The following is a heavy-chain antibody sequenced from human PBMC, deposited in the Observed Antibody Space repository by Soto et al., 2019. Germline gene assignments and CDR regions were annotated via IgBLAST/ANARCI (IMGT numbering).Heavy chain of an antibody. V-gene: IGHV3-33*01. J-gene: IGHJ5*02. Sequence: GGSLRLSCAVSGFTFSSHGMHWVRQAPGKGLEWVGVIWYDGSQEYYGDSVKGRFTISRDNSKNTLYLQMNSLRVEDIAFFYWASHPERIAEIGWFAPWGQGTLVTASS. CDR2: IWYDGSQE. CDR3: ASHPERIAEIGWFAP. CDR1: GFTFSSHG. D-gene: IGHD6-13*01.